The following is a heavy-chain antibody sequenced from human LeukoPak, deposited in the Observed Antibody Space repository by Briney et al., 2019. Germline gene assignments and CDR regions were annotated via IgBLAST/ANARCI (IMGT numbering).Heavy chain of an antibody. V-gene: IGHV3-23*01. CDR1: GFTFSSYA. CDR3: AKDCSGGSCSLFDY. CDR2: ISGSGGST. Sequence: GGSLRLSCAASGFTFSSYAMSWVRQAPGKGLEWISAISGSGGSTYYADSVKGRFTISRDNSKNTLYLQMNRLRAEDTAVYYCAKDCSGGSCSLFDYWGQGTLVTVSS. D-gene: IGHD2-15*01. J-gene: IGHJ4*02.